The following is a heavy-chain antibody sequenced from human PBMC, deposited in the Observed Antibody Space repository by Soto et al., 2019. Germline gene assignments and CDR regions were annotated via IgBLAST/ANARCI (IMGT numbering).Heavy chain of an antibody. CDR3: ARSQAVAAGIFDG. CDR1: GFTFSIYS. V-gene: IGHV3-21*01. D-gene: IGHD6-19*01. Sequence: GMNMRLSCAASGFTFSIYSMTWVRQAPGKGLEWVSSISSSSSYIYYADSVKGRFTVSRDNAKNSLYLQMNSLRAEDTAVYYWARSQAVAAGIFDGSGPGTLVTVSS. J-gene: IGHJ4*02. CDR2: ISSSSSYI.